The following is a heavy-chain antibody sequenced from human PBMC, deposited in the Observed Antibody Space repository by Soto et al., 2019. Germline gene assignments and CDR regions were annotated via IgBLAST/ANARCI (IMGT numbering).Heavy chain of an antibody. Sequence: SETLSLTCTVSGGPISSGGYYWSWIRQHPGKGLEWIGYIYYSGSTYYNYYNPSLKSRVTISVDTSKNQFSLKLSSVTAADTAVYYCARTPLLWGQGTLVTVSS. CDR3: ARTPLL. J-gene: IGHJ4*02. V-gene: IGHV4-31*03. CDR2: IYYSGSTYYN. D-gene: IGHD1-26*01. CDR1: GGPISSGGYY.